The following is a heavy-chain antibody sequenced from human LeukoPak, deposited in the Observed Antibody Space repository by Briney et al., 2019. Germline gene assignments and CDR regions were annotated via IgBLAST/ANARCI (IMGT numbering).Heavy chain of an antibody. CDR1: GFTFDDYA. J-gene: IGHJ4*02. V-gene: IGHV3-43*02. D-gene: IGHD6-13*01. CDR3: AKDSDPTPSSSFGDY. Sequence: PGGSLRLSCAASGFTFDDYAMHWVRQAPGKGLEWVSLISGDGGSTYYADSVKGRFTISRDNSKNSLYLQMNSLRTEDTALYYCAKDSDPTPSSSFGDYWGQGTLVTVSS. CDR2: ISGDGGST.